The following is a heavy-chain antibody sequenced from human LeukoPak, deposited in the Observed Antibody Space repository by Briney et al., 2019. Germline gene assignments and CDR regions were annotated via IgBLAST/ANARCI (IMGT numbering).Heavy chain of an antibody. CDR2: IYPRDGST. Sequence: ASVKVSCKASGYTFTSYYIHWVRQAPGQGLEWMGMIYPRDGSTSYAQRFQDRVTVTRDTSTSTVHMELSGLRSEDTAVYYCARDQEGFDYWGQGTLVTVSS. V-gene: IGHV1-46*01. CDR1: GYTFTSYY. J-gene: IGHJ4*02. CDR3: ARDQEGFDY.